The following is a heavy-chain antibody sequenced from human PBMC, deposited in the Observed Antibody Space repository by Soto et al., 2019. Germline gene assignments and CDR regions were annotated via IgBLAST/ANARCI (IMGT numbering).Heavy chain of an antibody. Sequence: QLQLQESGPGLVKPSETLSLTCTVSGGSISSSSYYWGWIRQPPGKGLEWIGSIYYSGSTYYNPSFKSRVTISVDTSKKQFSLKLSSVTAADTAVYYCARERGYCSGGSCPVDYWGQGTLVTVSS. D-gene: IGHD2-15*01. CDR2: IYYSGST. CDR3: ARERGYCSGGSCPVDY. CDR1: GGSISSSSYY. V-gene: IGHV4-39*02. J-gene: IGHJ4*02.